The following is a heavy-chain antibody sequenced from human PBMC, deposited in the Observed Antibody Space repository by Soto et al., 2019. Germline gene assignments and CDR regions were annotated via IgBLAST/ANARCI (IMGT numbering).Heavy chain of an antibody. J-gene: IGHJ4*02. CDR1: GFTFSHYW. Sequence: EVQLVESGGDLVQPGGSLRLSCAVSGFTFSHYWMTWVRQAPGKGLEWVANIKEDGSQKNYVDSVKGRFTVSRDNATNSLYLQMNILRAEDTAVEYCARSGSEVDYWGQGTLVIVSS. CDR2: IKEDGSQK. CDR3: ARSGSEVDY. V-gene: IGHV3-7*01. D-gene: IGHD3-10*01.